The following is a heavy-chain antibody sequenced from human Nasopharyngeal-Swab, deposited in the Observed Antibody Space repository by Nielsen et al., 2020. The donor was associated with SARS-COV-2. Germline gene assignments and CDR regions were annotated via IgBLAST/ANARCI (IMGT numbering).Heavy chain of an antibody. V-gene: IGHV3-33*01. D-gene: IGHD4-17*01. CDR3: ARDRASGDSYFDY. CDR1: GFTFSSYG. J-gene: IGHJ4*02. Sequence: GGSLRLSCAASGFTFSSYGMHWVRQAPGKGLEGVAVTWYDGSNKYYADSVKGRFTISRDNSKNTLYLQMNSLRAEDTAVYYCARDRASGDSYFDYWGQGTLVTVSS. CDR2: TWYDGSNK.